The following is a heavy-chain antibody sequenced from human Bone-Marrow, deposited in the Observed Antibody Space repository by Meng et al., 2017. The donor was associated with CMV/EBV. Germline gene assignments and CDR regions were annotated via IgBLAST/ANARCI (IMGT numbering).Heavy chain of an antibody. CDR3: AKLLGRPGHWWFDS. CDR2: ISGSGSNT. D-gene: IGHD2-15*01. V-gene: IGHV3-23*01. Sequence: VAGFTFSSYDMSWVRQGPGKGLEWVSAISGSGSNTYYADSVKGRFTISRDSSQNTLYLQMNSLRAEDTAVYYCAKLLGRPGHWWFDSWGQGTLVTVSS. CDR1: GFTFSSYD. J-gene: IGHJ5*01.